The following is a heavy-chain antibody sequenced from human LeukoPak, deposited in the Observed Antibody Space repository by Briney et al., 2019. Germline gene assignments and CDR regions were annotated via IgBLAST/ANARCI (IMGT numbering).Heavy chain of an antibody. V-gene: IGHV3-7*01. CDR2: IKEDATES. CDR1: GFTFSSYW. D-gene: IGHD3-10*01. Sequence: GGSLRLSCAASGFTFSSYWMTWIRQAPGKRLEWVAHIKEDATESRSADSVKGRFTISRDNTKNSLFLQLNSLRAEDTAVYYCVRDRGWYHFDLWGQGTLVTVSS. CDR3: VRDRGWYHFDL. J-gene: IGHJ4*02.